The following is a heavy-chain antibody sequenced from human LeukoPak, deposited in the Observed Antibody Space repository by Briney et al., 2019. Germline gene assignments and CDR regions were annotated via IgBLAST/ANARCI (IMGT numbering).Heavy chain of an antibody. CDR3: ARSGSSGYSFDY. V-gene: IGHV3-30*02. D-gene: IGHD3-22*01. CDR2: IRYDGSNK. Sequence: GGSLRLSCAASGFTFSSYGMHWVRQAPGKGLEWVAFIRYDGSNKYYADSVKGRFTISRDNSKNTLYLQMNSLRAGDTAVYYCARSGSSGYSFDYWGQGTLVTVSS. J-gene: IGHJ4*02. CDR1: GFTFSSYG.